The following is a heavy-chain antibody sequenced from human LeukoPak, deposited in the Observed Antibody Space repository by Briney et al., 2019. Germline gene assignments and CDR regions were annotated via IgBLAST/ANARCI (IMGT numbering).Heavy chain of an antibody. Sequence: PGGSLRLSCAASGFTFDDYAINWVRQAPGKGLEWVSGINWNGGSTYYRDSVKGRFTISRDNAKNSLYLQMNSLRAEDTALYYCARVKGSGYRNSIDYWGQGTLVTISS. D-gene: IGHD3-3*01. V-gene: IGHV3-20*04. CDR3: ARVKGSGYRNSIDY. CDR1: GFTFDDYA. CDR2: INWNGGST. J-gene: IGHJ4*02.